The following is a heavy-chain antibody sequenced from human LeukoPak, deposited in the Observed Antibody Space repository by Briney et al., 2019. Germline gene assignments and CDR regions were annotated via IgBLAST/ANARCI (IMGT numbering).Heavy chain of an antibody. D-gene: IGHD3-3*01. CDR1: GGSISSSSYY. Sequence: SETLSLTCTVSGGSISSSSYYWGWIRQPPGKGLEWIGSIYYSGSTYYNPSLKSRVTISVDTSKNQFSLKLSSVTAADTAVYYCARQGPNWSGYYAYYYYYYMDVWGKGTTVTVSS. CDR3: ARQGPNWSGYYAYYYYYYMDV. J-gene: IGHJ6*03. CDR2: IYYSGST. V-gene: IGHV4-39*01.